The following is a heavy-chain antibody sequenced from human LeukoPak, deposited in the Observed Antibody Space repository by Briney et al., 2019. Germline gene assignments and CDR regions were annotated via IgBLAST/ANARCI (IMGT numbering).Heavy chain of an antibody. D-gene: IGHD6-13*01. CDR2: ISGNGGYT. V-gene: IGHV3-23*01. Sequence: GGSLRLSCAASGFTFSSYAMSWVRQAPGKGLGWVSAISGNGGYTYYADSVKGRFTISRDNSKNTLYLQMNSLRAEDTAVYYCAKDPYSSAWFSRDWFDPWGQGTLVTVSS. CDR3: AKDPYSSAWFSRDWFDP. J-gene: IGHJ5*02. CDR1: GFTFSSYA.